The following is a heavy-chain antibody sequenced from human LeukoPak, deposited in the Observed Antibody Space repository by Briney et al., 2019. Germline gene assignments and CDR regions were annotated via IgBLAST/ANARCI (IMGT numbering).Heavy chain of an antibody. CDR3: PSRVSRGISAAVDFYFDL. Sequence: SETLSLTCSVSGASISSYYWSWIRQPPGKGLEWIGYIHDSGSSNYNPSLKSRVTISVDTSKNQFSLKLGSVTAADTAVYYCPSRVSRGISAAVDFYFDLWGRGILVTVSS. CDR2: IHDSGSS. D-gene: IGHD6-13*01. J-gene: IGHJ2*01. CDR1: GASISSYY. V-gene: IGHV4-59*01.